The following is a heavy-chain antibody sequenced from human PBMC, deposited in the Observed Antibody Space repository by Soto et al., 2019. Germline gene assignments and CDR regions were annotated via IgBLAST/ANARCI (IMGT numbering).Heavy chain of an antibody. CDR3: ARVFSYDFWSGYYGPGEDYYGMDV. V-gene: IGHV4-59*01. J-gene: IGHJ6*02. CDR1: GGSISSYY. Sequence: SETLSLTCTFSGGSISSYYWSWIRQPPGKGLEWIGYIYYSGSTNYNPSLKSRVTISVDTSKNQFSLKLSSVTAEDTAVYYCARVFSYDFWSGYYGPGEDYYGMDVWGQGSKVTVYS. CDR2: IYYSGST. D-gene: IGHD3-3*01.